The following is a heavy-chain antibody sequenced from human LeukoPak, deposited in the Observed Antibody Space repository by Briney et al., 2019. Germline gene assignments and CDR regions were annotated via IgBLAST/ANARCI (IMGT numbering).Heavy chain of an antibody. CDR3: ARGREYYDILTGYYYFDY. Sequence: ASVKASCKASGYTFTSYGISWVRQAPGQGLERMGWISAYNGNTNYAQKLQGRVAMTTDTSTSTAYMELRSLRSDDTAVYYCARGREYYDILTGYYYFDYWGQGTLVTVSS. D-gene: IGHD3-9*01. V-gene: IGHV1-18*04. CDR1: GYTFTSYG. J-gene: IGHJ4*02. CDR2: ISAYNGNT.